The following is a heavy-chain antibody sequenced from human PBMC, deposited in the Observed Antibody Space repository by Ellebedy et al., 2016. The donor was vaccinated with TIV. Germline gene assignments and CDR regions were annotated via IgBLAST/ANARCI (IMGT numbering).Heavy chain of an antibody. J-gene: IGHJ3*02. Sequence: LSLTCAASGFTFSSYSLNWVRQAPGKGLEWVSSISSSRSYEYYADSVKGRFTISRDNAKNSLYLQMNSLRAEDTAVYYCARLGYSGFEHAFDIWGQGTMVTVSS. CDR3: ARLGYSGFEHAFDI. CDR2: ISSSRSYE. D-gene: IGHD5-12*01. CDR1: GFTFSSYS. V-gene: IGHV3-21*01.